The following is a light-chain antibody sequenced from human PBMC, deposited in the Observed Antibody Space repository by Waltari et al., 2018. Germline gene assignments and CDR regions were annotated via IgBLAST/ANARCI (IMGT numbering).Light chain of an antibody. CDR1: DSDVGAYDF. V-gene: IGLV2-14*01. J-gene: IGLJ1*01. CDR2: EVS. Sequence: QSALTQPASVSGSPGQSITISCPGTDSDVGAYDFVSWYQQHPGKAPHLIIYEVSNRPSGISNRFSASKSGNTASLTISGLQAEDEADYYCGSYTTSSAPGVFGTGTRVTVL. CDR3: GSYTTSSAPGV.